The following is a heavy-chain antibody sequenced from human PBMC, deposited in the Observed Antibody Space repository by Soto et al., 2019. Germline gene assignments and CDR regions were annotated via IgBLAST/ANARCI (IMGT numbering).Heavy chain of an antibody. CDR3: ASPTSLAADLGMDV. D-gene: IGHD6-13*01. J-gene: IGHJ6*02. CDR1: GFTFSSYS. CDR2: ISSSSSYI. Sequence: GGSLRLSCAASGFTFSSYSMNWVRQAPGKGLEWVSSISSSSSYIYYADSVKGRFTISRDNAKNSLYLQMNSLRAEDTAVYYCASPTSLAADLGMDVWGQGTTVTVSS. V-gene: IGHV3-21*01.